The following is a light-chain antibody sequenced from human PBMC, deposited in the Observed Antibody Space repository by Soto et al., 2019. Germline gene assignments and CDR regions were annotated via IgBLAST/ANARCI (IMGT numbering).Light chain of an antibody. V-gene: IGKV1-5*03. CDR2: KAS. CDR3: QQYNSYPYT. Sequence: DIQMTQSPSTLSASVGDRVTITCRASQSISSWLAWYQQKPGKAPKLLIYKASSLESGVPSRFSGSGSGTEFILTISSLQPDDFATYYCQQYNSYPYTFGHGTKLEIK. J-gene: IGKJ2*01. CDR1: QSISSW.